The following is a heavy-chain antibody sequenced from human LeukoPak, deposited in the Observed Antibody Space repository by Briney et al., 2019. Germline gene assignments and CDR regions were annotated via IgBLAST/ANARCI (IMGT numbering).Heavy chain of an antibody. V-gene: IGHV4-39*01. CDR1: VGSISSSSSY. D-gene: IGHD4-11*01. J-gene: IGHJ6*03. Sequence: PLETLSLTCTVSVGSISSSSSYWGSIRQPPGKGLGWIGSIYFSGSTYYNPSLKSRVTISVDTSKNQFSLKLSSVTAADTAVYYCATRKSTVTSYYYYYYMDVWGKGTTVTVSS. CDR3: ATRKSTVTSYYYYYYMDV. CDR2: IYFSGST.